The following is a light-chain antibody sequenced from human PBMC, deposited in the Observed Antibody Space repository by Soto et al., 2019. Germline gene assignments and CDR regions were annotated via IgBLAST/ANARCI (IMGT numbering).Light chain of an antibody. CDR3: QQYGSSPFT. J-gene: IGKJ3*01. CDR1: QSVSSNY. Sequence: EIVLTQSPGTLSLSPGERATLSCRASQSVSSNYLAWYQQKAGQTPRLLIYGASSRATGIPDRFSGSRSGTDFTLTISRLEPEDFAVYYCQQYGSSPFTFGPGTKVDIK. V-gene: IGKV3-20*01. CDR2: GAS.